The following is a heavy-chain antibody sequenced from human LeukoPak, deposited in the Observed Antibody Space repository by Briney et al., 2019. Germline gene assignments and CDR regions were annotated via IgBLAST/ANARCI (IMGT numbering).Heavy chain of an antibody. V-gene: IGHV4-31*03. Sequence: SETLSLTCTVSGGSISSGGYYWSWIRQHPGKGLEWIGYIYYSGSTYYNPSLKSRVTISVDTSKNQFSLKLSSVTAADTAVYYCARGDSRSIAARPGLDYWGQGTLVTVSS. D-gene: IGHD6-6*01. CDR2: IYYSGST. J-gene: IGHJ4*02. CDR1: GGSISSGGYY. CDR3: ARGDSRSIAARPGLDY.